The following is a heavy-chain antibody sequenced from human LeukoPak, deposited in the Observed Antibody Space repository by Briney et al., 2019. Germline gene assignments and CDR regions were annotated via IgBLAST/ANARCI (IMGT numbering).Heavy chain of an antibody. J-gene: IGHJ6*03. CDR3: ARAQQWLGSYMDV. Sequence: PGGSLRLSCAASGFTFSSYEMNWVRQAPGKGLEWLSYISGSGSSIYYADSVKGRFTISRDNAKNSLYLQMNTLRAEDTAVYYCARAQQWLGSYMDVWGKGTTVTVSS. CDR2: ISGSGSSI. D-gene: IGHD6-19*01. CDR1: GFTFSSYE. V-gene: IGHV3-48*03.